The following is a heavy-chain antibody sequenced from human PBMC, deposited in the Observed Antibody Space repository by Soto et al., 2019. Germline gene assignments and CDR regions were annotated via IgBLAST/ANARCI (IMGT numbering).Heavy chain of an antibody. CDR3: ARDIYGDYDPNKLGY. J-gene: IGHJ4*02. Sequence: QVQLVQSGAEVKKPGASVKVSCKASGYTFTSYGISWVRQAPGQGLEWMGWISAYNGNTNYAQKLQGRVTMTTDTSTSTAYRELRSLRSDDTAVYYCARDIYGDYDPNKLGYCGQGTLVTVSS. CDR2: ISAYNGNT. D-gene: IGHD4-17*01. CDR1: GYTFTSYG. V-gene: IGHV1-18*01.